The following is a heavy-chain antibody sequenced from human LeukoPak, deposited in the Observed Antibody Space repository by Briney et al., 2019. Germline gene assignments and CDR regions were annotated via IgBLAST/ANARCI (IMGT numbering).Heavy chain of an antibody. Sequence: GGSLRLSCAASGFTFSSYAMTWVRQAPGKGLEWVSSISGSGGSTYYADSVKGRFTISRDNSKSTLYLQMKSLRAEDTAIYYCAKRTVAFDYWGQGTLVTVSS. CDR2: ISGSGGST. J-gene: IGHJ4*02. V-gene: IGHV3-23*01. CDR1: GFTFSSYA. D-gene: IGHD3/OR15-3a*01. CDR3: AKRTVAFDY.